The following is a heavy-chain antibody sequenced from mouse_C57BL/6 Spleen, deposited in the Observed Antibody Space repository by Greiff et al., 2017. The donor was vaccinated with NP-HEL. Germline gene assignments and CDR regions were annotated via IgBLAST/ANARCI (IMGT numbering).Heavy chain of an antibody. CDR1: GYTFTDYE. CDR3: TFSAGSSLYYFDY. CDR2: IDPETGGT. Sequence: QVQLQQSGAELVRPGASVTLSCKASGYTFTDYEMHWVKQTPVHGLEWIGAIDPETGGTAYNQKFKGKAILTADKSSSTAYMELRSLTSEDSAVYYCTFSAGSSLYYFDYWGQGTTLTVSS. V-gene: IGHV1-15*01. D-gene: IGHD1-1*01. J-gene: IGHJ2*01.